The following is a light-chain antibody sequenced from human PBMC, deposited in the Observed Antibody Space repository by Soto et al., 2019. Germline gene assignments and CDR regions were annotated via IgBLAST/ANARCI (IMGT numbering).Light chain of an antibody. CDR2: LGS. CDR1: QSLLHSNGYNY. Sequence: IVMTQSPLSLPVTPGEPASISCRSSQSLLHSNGYNYLDWYLQRPGQSPQVLIYLGSNRASGVPGRFSGSGSGTDFTLKISRVEAEDVGVYYCMQALQTPLTFGGGTKVEIK. J-gene: IGKJ4*01. CDR3: MQALQTPLT. V-gene: IGKV2-28*01.